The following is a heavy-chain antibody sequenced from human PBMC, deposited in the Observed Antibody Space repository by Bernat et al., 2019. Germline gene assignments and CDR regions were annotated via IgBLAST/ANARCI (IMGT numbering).Heavy chain of an antibody. CDR3: ARDPELRYSIPYYYYYYGMDV. Sequence: QVQLVQSGAEVKKPGASVKVSCKASGYTFTGYYMHWVRQAPGQGLEWMGWINPNSGGTNDAQKLQGRVTMTRDTSISTAYMELSRLRSDDTAVYYCARDPELRYSIPYYYYYYGMDVWGQGTTVTVSS. V-gene: IGHV1-2*02. D-gene: IGHD3-9*01. CDR2: INPNSGGT. CDR1: GYTFTGYY. J-gene: IGHJ6*02.